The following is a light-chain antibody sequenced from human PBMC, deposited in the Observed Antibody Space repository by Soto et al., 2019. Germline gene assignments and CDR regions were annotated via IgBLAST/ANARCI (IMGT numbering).Light chain of an antibody. CDR1: SSDVGSYNL. V-gene: IGLV2-23*01. CDR2: EGS. J-gene: IGLJ2*01. Sequence: ALTQPASVSGSPGQSITISCTGTSSDVGSYNLVSWYQQHPGKAPKLMIYEGSKRHSGVSNRFSGSKSGNTASLTSSGLQAEDEADYYCCSYAGSSTWVFVGGTKLTVL. CDR3: CSYAGSSTWV.